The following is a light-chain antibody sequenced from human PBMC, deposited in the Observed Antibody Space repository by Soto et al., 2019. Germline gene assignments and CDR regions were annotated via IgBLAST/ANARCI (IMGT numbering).Light chain of an antibody. CDR2: GNS. Sequence: QSVLTQPPSVSGAPGQRVTISCTGSSSNIGAGYDVPWYQQLPGTAPKLLIYGNSNRPSGVPDRFSGSKSGTSASLAITGLQAEDEADYYFQSYDSSLSSWVFGGGTKLTVL. CDR3: QSYDSSLSSWV. V-gene: IGLV1-40*01. J-gene: IGLJ3*02. CDR1: SSNIGAGYD.